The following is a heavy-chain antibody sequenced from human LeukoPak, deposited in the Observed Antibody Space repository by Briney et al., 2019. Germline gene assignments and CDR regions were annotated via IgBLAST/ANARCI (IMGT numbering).Heavy chain of an antibody. V-gene: IGHV1-46*01. Sequence: ASVKVSCKASGYTFTSYYMHWVRQAPGQGLEWMGIINPSGGSTSYAQKFQGRVTMTRDTSTSTVDMELSSLRSEDTTVYYCARDRNYGDYSRVCMDYWGQGALVTVSS. J-gene: IGHJ4*02. CDR3: ARDRNYGDYSRVCMDY. D-gene: IGHD4-17*01. CDR1: GYTFTSYY. CDR2: INPSGGST.